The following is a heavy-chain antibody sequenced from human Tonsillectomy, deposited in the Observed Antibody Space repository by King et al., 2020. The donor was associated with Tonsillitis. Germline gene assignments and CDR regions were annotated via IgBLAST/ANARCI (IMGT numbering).Heavy chain of an antibody. D-gene: IGHD3-22*01. CDR1: GFTFSSYA. CDR2: ISGSGGST. V-gene: IGHV3-23*04. J-gene: IGHJ4*02. CDR3: ANDRGDSSGYHNDY. Sequence: VQLVESGGGLVQPGGSLRLSCGASGFTFSSYAMSWVRQAPGKGLEWVSAISGSGGSTYYADSVKGRFTISRDNSKNTLYLQMNSLRAEETAVYYCANDRGDSSGYHNDYWGQGTLVTVSS.